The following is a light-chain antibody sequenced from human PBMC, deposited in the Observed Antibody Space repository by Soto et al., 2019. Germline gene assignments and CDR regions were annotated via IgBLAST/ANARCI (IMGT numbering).Light chain of an antibody. V-gene: IGLV2-14*01. CDR2: EVS. CDR3: TSYSRYSVLV. CDR1: SSDVGGYNY. J-gene: IGLJ3*02. Sequence: QSVLTQPASVSGSPGQSMTISCTGTSSDVGGYNYVSWYQQHPGRAPKLMIYEVSNRPSGVSNRFSGSKSGNTASLTVSGLQAEDEADYYCTSYSRYSVLVFGGGTKVTVL.